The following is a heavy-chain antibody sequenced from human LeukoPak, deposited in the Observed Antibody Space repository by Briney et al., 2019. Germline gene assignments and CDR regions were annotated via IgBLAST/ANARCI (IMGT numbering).Heavy chain of an antibody. CDR1: GFTFSDYY. D-gene: IGHD5-12*01. Sequence: GRSLRLSCAASGFTFSDYYMSWIRQAPGKGLEWVSYISSSGSTIYYADSVKGRFTISRDNAKNSLYLQMNSLRAEDTAVYYCAGAYVDIVARLVDYWGQGTLVTVSS. J-gene: IGHJ4*02. CDR3: AGAYVDIVARLVDY. V-gene: IGHV3-11*01. CDR2: ISSSGSTI.